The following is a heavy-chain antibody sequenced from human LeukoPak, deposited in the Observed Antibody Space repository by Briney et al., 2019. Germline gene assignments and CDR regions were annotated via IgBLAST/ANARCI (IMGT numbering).Heavy chain of an antibody. J-gene: IGHJ4*02. Sequence: GGSLRLSCAASGFTFSNYWMTWVRQAPGKGLEWVANIKQGGSEKYYVDSVKGRFTISRDDAKNSLYLQMSSLKAEDTAVYYCAREGSSRCGFDHWGQGTLVTVSS. CDR3: AREGSSRCGFDH. CDR2: IKQGGSEK. CDR1: GFTFSNYW. V-gene: IGHV3-7*04. D-gene: IGHD1-26*01.